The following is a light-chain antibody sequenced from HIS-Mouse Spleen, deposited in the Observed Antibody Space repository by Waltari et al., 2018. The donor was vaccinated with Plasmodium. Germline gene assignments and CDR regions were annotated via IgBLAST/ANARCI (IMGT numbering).Light chain of an antibody. V-gene: IGLV2-8*01. J-gene: IGLJ1*01. CDR3: SSYAGSSV. Sequence: QSALTQPPSASGSPGQSVTISCTGTSSDGGGYNYVPWYQQHPGKAPKLILYEVSKRPSGVPDRFSGSKSGNTASLAVSGLQADDEAYYYCSSYAGSSVFGTGTKVTVL. CDR2: EVS. CDR1: SSDGGGYNY.